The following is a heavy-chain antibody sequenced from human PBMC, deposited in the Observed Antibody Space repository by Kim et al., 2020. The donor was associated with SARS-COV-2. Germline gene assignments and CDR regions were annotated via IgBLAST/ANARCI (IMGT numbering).Heavy chain of an antibody. CDR3: ARARYFDY. V-gene: IGHV3-48*02. CDR2: ISGSGSV. CDR1: GFTFSSSS. Sequence: GGSLRLSCAASGFTFSSSSMNWVRQAPGKGLEWISYISGSGSVSSADSVKGRFTISSDNAQNSLYLQMNNLRDEDTAVYYCARARYFDYWGQGTLVTVS. J-gene: IGHJ4*02.